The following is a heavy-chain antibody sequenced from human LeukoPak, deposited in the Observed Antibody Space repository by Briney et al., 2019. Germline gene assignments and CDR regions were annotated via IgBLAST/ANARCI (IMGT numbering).Heavy chain of an antibody. CDR3: AREGDCGGDCYSSHFDY. V-gene: IGHV4-38-2*02. CDR2: IYHSGST. D-gene: IGHD2-21*02. J-gene: IGHJ4*02. Sequence: SETLSLTCTVSGGSISSYYWGWIRQPPGKGLEWIGSIYHSGSTYYNPSLKSRVTISVDTSKNQFSLKLSSVTAADTAVYYCAREGDCGGDCYSSHFDYWGQGTLVTVSS. CDR1: GGSISSYY.